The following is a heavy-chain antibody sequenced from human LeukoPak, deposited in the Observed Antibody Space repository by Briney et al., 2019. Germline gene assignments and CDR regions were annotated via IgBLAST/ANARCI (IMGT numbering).Heavy chain of an antibody. D-gene: IGHD3-22*01. V-gene: IGHV4-31*03. CDR2: IYYSGST. Sequence: KPSETLSLTCTVSGGSISSGGYSWSWIRQHPGKGLEWIGYIYYSGSTYYNPSLKSRVTISVDTSKNQFSLKLSSVTAADTAVYYCARAPQRITMIVVVPDAFDIWGQGTMVTVSS. J-gene: IGHJ3*02. CDR3: ARAPQRITMIVVVPDAFDI. CDR1: GGSISSGGYS.